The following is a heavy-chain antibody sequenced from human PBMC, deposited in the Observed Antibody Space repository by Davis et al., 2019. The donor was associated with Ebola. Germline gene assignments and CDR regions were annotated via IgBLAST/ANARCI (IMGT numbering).Heavy chain of an antibody. CDR1: GYTFTSYG. Sequence: SVKVSCKASGYTFTSYGISWVRQAPGQGLEWMGGIIPIFGTANQAQKFQGRMRVNADESTSTAYMELSSLRSEDTAVYYCAREGALGSSASFDVFDFWGQGTMVTVSS. CDR3: AREGALGSSASFDVFDF. J-gene: IGHJ3*01. CDR2: IIPIFGTA. D-gene: IGHD6-19*01. V-gene: IGHV1-69*13.